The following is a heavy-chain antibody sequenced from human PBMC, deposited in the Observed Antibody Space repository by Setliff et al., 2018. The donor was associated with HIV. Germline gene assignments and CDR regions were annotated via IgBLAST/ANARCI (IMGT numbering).Heavy chain of an antibody. J-gene: IGHJ4*02. V-gene: IGHV3-33*01. CDR3: ARDSSSWYEFYFDY. D-gene: IGHD6-13*01. CDR2: IWYDGSDG. CDR1: GFTFNNYG. Sequence: GGSLRLSCVGSGFTFNNYGMHWVRQAPGKGLEWVAVIWYDGSDGFYADSVQGRFTLSRDNSRNTVYLQMNSLRAEDTAVYYCARDSSSWYEFYFDYWGQGTLVTVSS.